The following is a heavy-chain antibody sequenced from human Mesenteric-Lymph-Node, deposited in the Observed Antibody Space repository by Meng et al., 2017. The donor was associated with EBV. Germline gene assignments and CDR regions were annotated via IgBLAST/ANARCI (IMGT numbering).Heavy chain of an antibody. CDR1: GGSISSGSYY. CDR2: IHHSGAT. V-gene: IGHV4-30-4*01. D-gene: IGHD4-17*01. CDR3: ARDSDYGGYFFDS. Sequence: QVKLQESGPGLVKPSXXLSLTCXVSGGSISSGSYYWNWIRQSPETGLEWIGYIHHSGATYYNPSLGSRLTMSIDTSNNRFSLKVASVTAADTAVYFCARDSDYGGYFFDSWGQGTLVTVSS. J-gene: IGHJ4*02.